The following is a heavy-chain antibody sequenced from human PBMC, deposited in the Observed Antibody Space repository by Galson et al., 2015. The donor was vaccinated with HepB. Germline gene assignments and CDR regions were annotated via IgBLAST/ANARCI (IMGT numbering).Heavy chain of an antibody. D-gene: IGHD3-3*01. CDR1: GFTFNRYS. J-gene: IGHJ4*02. CDR2: ISSSSSSI. V-gene: IGHV3-21*01. CDR3: ARDAIPNTIFGVVIDY. Sequence: SLRLSCAASGFTFNRYSMNWVRQAPGKGLEWVSSISSSSSSIYYADSVKGRFTISRDNAKNSLYLQMNSLRAEDTAVYYCARDAIPNTIFGVVIDYWGQGTLVTVSS.